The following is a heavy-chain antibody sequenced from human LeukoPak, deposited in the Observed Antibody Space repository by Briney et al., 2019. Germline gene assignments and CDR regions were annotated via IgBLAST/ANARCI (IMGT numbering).Heavy chain of an antibody. D-gene: IGHD4-17*01. Sequence: GGSLRLSCEASGFTFSSYGMHWVRQAPGKGLEWVASILFDGSNEYYVESVKGRFTISRDDSKNTLYLQMTSLRSEDTAVYYCARRVTRLGNSFDIWGQGTMVTVSS. CDR2: ILFDGSNE. J-gene: IGHJ3*02. CDR3: ARRVTRLGNSFDI. V-gene: IGHV3-30*03. CDR1: GFTFSSYG.